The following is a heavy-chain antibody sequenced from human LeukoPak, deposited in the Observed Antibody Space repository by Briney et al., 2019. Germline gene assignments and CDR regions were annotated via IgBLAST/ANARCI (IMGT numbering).Heavy chain of an antibody. D-gene: IGHD6-13*01. CDR2: INPNSGGT. J-gene: IGHJ5*02. CDR3: ARDPSSSWPYNWFDP. Sequence: GASVKVSCKASGYTFTGYYMHWVRQAPGQGREWMGWINPNSGGTNYAQKFQGRVTMTRDTSISTAYMELSRLRSDDTAVYYCARDPSSSWPYNWFDPWGQGTLVTVSS. V-gene: IGHV1-2*02. CDR1: GYTFTGYY.